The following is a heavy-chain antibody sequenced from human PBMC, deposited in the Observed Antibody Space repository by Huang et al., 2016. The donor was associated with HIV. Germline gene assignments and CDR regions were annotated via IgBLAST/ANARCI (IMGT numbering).Heavy chain of an antibody. CDR2: IYYSGST. Sequence: QLQLQESGPGLVKPSETMSLTCTVSGGSISSSSYYWGWIRPPPGKGLEWIGTIYYSGSTYHNPALKGRVTMSVDTSKNQFSLKLSSVTAADTAVYYCARHERWAMVRGVPQWGFDYWGQGTLVTVSS. CDR1: GGSISSSSYY. J-gene: IGHJ4*02. D-gene: IGHD3-10*01. CDR3: ARHERWAMVRGVPQWGFDY. V-gene: IGHV4-39*01.